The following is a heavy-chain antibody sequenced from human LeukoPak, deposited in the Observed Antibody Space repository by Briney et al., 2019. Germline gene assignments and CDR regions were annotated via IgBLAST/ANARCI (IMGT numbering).Heavy chain of an antibody. D-gene: IGHD1-1*01. CDR2: IYYSGST. CDR1: GGSISSYY. J-gene: IGHJ6*03. Sequence: SETLSLTCTVSGGSISSYYWSWIRQPPGKGLEWIGYIYYSGSTNYNPSLKSRVTISVDTSKNQFSLKLSSVTAAVTAVYYCARNWNYYYYMDVWGKGTTVTVSS. CDR3: ARNWNYYYYMDV. V-gene: IGHV4-59*01.